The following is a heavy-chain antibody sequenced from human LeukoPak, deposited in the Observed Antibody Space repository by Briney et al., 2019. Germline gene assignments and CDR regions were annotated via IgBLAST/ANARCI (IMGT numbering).Heavy chain of an antibody. CDR2: IYYSGST. CDR1: GGSFSGYY. V-gene: IGHV4-59*01. CDR3: ARGSRRFDY. D-gene: IGHD3-10*01. Sequence: SETLSLTCAVYGGSFSGYYWSWIRQPPGKGLEWIGYIYYSGSTNYNPSLKSRVTISVDTSKNQFSLKLSSVTAADTAVYYCARGSRRFDYWGQGTLVTVSS. J-gene: IGHJ4*02.